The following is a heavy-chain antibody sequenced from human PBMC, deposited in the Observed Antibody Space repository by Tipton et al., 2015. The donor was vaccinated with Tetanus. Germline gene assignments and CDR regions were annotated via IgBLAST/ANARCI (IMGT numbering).Heavy chain of an antibody. CDR1: GFTFDDYT. CDR3: VREGSRSVYGDSRTLDI. CDR2: IRWNGGGT. D-gene: IGHD4-17*01. V-gene: IGHV3-43*01. J-gene: IGHJ2*01. Sequence: SLRLSCAASGFTFDDYTMHWVRQAPGKGLEWVSLIRWNGGGTHYADSVKGRFTVSRDNAKNSLYLQLKSLRVDDTALYYCVREGSRSVYGDSRTLDIWGRGTLVTVSS.